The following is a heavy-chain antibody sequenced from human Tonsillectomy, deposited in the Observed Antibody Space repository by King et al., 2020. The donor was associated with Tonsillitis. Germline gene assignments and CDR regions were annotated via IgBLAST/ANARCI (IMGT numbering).Heavy chain of an antibody. V-gene: IGHV2-70*04. D-gene: IGHD1-26*01. CDR2: IDWDDDK. CDR3: TRGGSYRDWFDP. Sequence: VTLKGSGPALVKPTQTLTLTCTFSGFSLSTSGMRVSWIRQPPGKALEWLARIDWDDDKFYGTSLKTRLTISKDTSKNQVVLTMTNMDPVDTATYYCTRGGSYRDWFDPWGQGTLVTVSS. J-gene: IGHJ5*02. CDR1: GFSLSTSGMR.